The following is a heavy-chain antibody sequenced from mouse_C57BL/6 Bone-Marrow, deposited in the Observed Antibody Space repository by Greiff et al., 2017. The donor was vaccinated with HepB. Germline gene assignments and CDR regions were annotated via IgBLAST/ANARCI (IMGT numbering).Heavy chain of an antibody. Sequence: VQLKESGPELVKPGDSVKISCKASGYSFTGYFMNWVMQSHGKSLEWIGRINPYNGDTFYNQKFKGKATLTVDKSSSTAHMELRSLTSEDSAVYYCARTTVVATDYAMDYWGQGTSVTVSS. J-gene: IGHJ4*01. CDR1: GYSFTGYF. D-gene: IGHD1-1*01. CDR3: ARTTVVATDYAMDY. V-gene: IGHV1-20*01. CDR2: INPYNGDT.